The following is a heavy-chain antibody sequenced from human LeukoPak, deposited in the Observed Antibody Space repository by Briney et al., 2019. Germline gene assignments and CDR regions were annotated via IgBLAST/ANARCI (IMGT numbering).Heavy chain of an antibody. J-gene: IGHJ3*02. CDR3: AREGGYSGSYSVHDAFDI. Sequence: PSETLSLTCTVSGGSISSSNYYWAWIRQPPGKGLEWIGNIYYSGSAYYKPSLKSRVTISVDTSKNQFSLRLSSVTATDTAVYYCAREGGYSGSYSVHDAFDIWGQGTMVTVSS. D-gene: IGHD1-26*01. CDR1: GGSISSSNYY. V-gene: IGHV4-39*02. CDR2: IYYSGSA.